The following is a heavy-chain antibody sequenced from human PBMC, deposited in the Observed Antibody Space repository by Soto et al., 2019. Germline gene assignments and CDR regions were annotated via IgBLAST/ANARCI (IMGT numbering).Heavy chain of an antibody. Sequence: QVQVVESGGGVVQPGRSLRLSCAASGFTFSSFGMHWVRQAPGKGLEWVSLIWYDGSKKSYGDSVKGRFTISRDNSRNTVYLQMNSLRSDETAVYYWAREASYYSLWSGYYPSRYGMDVWGQWTTVTVSS. CDR3: AREASYYSLWSGYYPSRYGMDV. J-gene: IGHJ6*02. CDR1: GFTFSSFG. V-gene: IGHV3-33*01. CDR2: IWYDGSKK. D-gene: IGHD3-3*01.